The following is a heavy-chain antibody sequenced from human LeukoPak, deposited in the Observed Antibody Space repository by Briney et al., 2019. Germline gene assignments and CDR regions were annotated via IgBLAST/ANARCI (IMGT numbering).Heavy chain of an antibody. CDR2: ITCDGSNK. Sequence: QSGGPVTLSCAASGLTFSRYGMQWLRQSRGKGLAGVAVITCDGSNKYYTDSEEGSFTISRDNSTNTLYLQMNSLRAEDTAVYYCAKNHLDYYGSGSYWNYFDYWGQGTLVTVSS. V-gene: IGHV3-30*18. CDR3: AKNHLDYYGSGSYWNYFDY. D-gene: IGHD3-10*01. CDR1: GLTFSRYG. J-gene: IGHJ4*02.